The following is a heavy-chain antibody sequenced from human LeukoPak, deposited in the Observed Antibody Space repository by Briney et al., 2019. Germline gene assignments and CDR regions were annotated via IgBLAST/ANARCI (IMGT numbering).Heavy chain of an antibody. V-gene: IGHV3-30*04. CDR3: AKLYYDSSGKYNGDY. Sequence: PGGSLRLSCAASGFTFSSYAMHWVRQAPGKGLEWVAVISYDGSNKYYADSVKGRFTISRDNSKNTLYLQMNSLRAEDTAVYYCAKLYYDSSGKYNGDYWGQGTLVTVSS. D-gene: IGHD3-22*01. CDR1: GFTFSSYA. J-gene: IGHJ4*02. CDR2: ISYDGSNK.